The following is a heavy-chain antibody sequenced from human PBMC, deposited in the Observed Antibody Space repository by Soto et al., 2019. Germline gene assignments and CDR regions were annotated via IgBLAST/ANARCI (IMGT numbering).Heavy chain of an antibody. CDR2: IHPWNGNT. CDR1: GYTFTDDH. J-gene: IGHJ4*02. V-gene: IGHV1-46*01. Sequence: QVQLVQSGAEVKKPGASVKISCKTSGYTFTDDHVHWVRQAPGQGLEWVGIIHPWNGNTVYAQRFQGRVAMTRDTSTSTVYMELSSLGSADTAVYYCARERPSACYFDYWGQGTLVTVSS. CDR3: ARERPSACYFDY.